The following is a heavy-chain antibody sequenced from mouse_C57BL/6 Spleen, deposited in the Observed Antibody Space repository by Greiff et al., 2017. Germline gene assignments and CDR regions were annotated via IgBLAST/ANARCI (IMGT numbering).Heavy chain of an antibody. CDR1: GFTFTDYY. V-gene: IGHV7-3*01. CDR3: ARYNYDGYDNDYAMDD. J-gene: IGHJ4*01. CDR2: IRNEANGYTT. D-gene: IGHD2-3*01. Sequence: EVKLMESGGGLVQPGGSLSLSCAASGFTFTDYYMSWVRQPPGQALEWLGFIRNEANGYTTEYSASVKGRFTISRDNYQSILYLQMNALRAEDSATYYCARYNYDGYDNDYAMDDWGQGTSVTVSS.